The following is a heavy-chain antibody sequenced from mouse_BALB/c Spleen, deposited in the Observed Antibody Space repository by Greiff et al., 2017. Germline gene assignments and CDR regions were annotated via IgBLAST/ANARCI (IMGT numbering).Heavy chain of an antibody. D-gene: IGHD2-1*01. J-gene: IGHJ3*01. CDR2: ISDGGSYT. CDR3: ARDRGDYGNYEGFAY. CDR1: GFTFSDYY. V-gene: IGHV5-4*02. Sequence: DVKLVESGGGLVKPGGSLKLSCAASGFTFSDYYMYWVRQTPEKRLEWVATISDGGSYTYYPDSVKGRFTISRDNAKNNLYLQMSSLKSEDTAMYYCARDRGDYGNYEGFAYWGQGTLVTVSA.